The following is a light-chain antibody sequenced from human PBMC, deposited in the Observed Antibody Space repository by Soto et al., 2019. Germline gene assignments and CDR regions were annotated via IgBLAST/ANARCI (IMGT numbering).Light chain of an antibody. V-gene: IGKV1-12*01. CDR2: GAS. CDR3: QQANRFPIT. J-gene: IGKJ5*01. CDR1: QGISNW. Sequence: DLQMTQSPSSVSASVGDRVTVTCRASQGISNWLAWYQQKAGRAPKLLISGASNLQSGVPSRFSGSRSGTDFNLTISSLQPVDFATYYCQQANRFPITFGQGTRLEIK.